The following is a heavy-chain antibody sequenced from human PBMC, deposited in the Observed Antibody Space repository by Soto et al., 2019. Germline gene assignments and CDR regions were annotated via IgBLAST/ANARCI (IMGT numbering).Heavy chain of an antibody. CDR1: GFTFSSYG. J-gene: IGHJ4*02. CDR2: ISYDGSNK. D-gene: IGHD4-17*01. V-gene: IGHV3-30*18. CDR3: AQPPGTNAH. Sequence: QVQLVESGGGVVQPGRSLRLSCAASGFTFSSYGMHWVRQAPGKGLEWVAVISYDGSNKYYADSVKGRFTISRDNSKNTLYLQMNSLRAEDTAVYYCAQPPGTNAHWGQGTLVTVSS.